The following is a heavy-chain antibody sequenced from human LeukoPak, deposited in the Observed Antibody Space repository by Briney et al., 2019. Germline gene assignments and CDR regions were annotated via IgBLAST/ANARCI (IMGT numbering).Heavy chain of an antibody. CDR1: GYTFTSYG. D-gene: IGHD1-26*01. CDR3: AREQLLTLIVGAIAFDI. CDR2: ISAYNGNT. Sequence: ASVKVSCKASGYTFTSYGISWVRQAPGQGLEWMGWISAYNGNTNYAQKLQGRVTMTTDTSTSTAYMELRSLRSDDTAVYYCAREQLLTLIVGAIAFDIWGQGTMVTVSS. V-gene: IGHV1-18*01. J-gene: IGHJ3*02.